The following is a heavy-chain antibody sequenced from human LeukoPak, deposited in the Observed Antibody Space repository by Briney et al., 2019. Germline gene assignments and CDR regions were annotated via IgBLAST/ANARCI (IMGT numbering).Heavy chain of an antibody. Sequence: GGSLRLSCAASGFTFSSYAMSWVRQAPGKGLEWVSAISGSGGSTYYADSVKGRFTISIDNSKNTLYLQMNSLRAEDTAVYYCAKRKGSITMIVVVQVDAFDIWGQGTMVTVSS. CDR1: GFTFSSYA. CDR3: AKRKGSITMIVVVQVDAFDI. D-gene: IGHD3-22*01. CDR2: ISGSGGST. J-gene: IGHJ3*02. V-gene: IGHV3-23*01.